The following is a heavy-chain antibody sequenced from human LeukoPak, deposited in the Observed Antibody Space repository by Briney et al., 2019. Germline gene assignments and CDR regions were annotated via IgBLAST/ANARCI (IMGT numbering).Heavy chain of an antibody. Sequence: GGSLRLSCAASGSTVSSNYMSWVRQAPGKGLEWVSSISSSSSYIYYADSVKGRFTISRDNAKNSLYLHMNSLRAEDTAVYYCARVPWSDYYMDVWGKGTTVTVSS. CDR2: ISSSSSYI. CDR1: GSTVSSNY. J-gene: IGHJ6*03. D-gene: IGHD2-8*01. CDR3: ARVPWSDYYMDV. V-gene: IGHV3-21*01.